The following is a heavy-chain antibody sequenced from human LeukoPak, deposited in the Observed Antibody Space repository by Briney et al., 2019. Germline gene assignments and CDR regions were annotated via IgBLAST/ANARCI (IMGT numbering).Heavy chain of an antibody. CDR2: INHSGST. V-gene: IGHV4-34*01. CDR1: GGSFSGYY. J-gene: IGHJ5*02. Sequence: SETLSLTCAVYGGSFSGYYWSWIRQPPGKGLEWIGEINHSGSTNYNPSLKSRVTISVDTSKNQFSLKLSSVTAADTAVYYCARRRKDLNWFDPWGQGTLVTVSS. CDR3: ARRRKDLNWFDP.